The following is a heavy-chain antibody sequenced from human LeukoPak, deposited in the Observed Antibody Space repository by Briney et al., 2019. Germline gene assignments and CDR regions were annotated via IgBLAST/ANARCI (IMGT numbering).Heavy chain of an antibody. V-gene: IGHV1-8*01. CDR3: ARAGAVVDNWFDP. Sequence: ASVKVSCKASGYTFTSYDINWVRQATGQGLEWMGWMNPNSGNTGYAQKFQGRVTMTTNTSISTAYMELTSLTSEDTAVYYCARAGAVVDNWFDPWGQGTLVTVSS. J-gene: IGHJ5*02. CDR2: MNPNSGNT. CDR1: GYTFTSYD. D-gene: IGHD2-15*01.